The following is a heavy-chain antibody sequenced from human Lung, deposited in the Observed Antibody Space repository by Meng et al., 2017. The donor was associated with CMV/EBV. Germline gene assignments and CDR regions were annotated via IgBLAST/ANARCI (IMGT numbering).Heavy chain of an antibody. CDR2: IYHSGST. CDR3: ARDGRYCTNGVCSYDAFDI. V-gene: IGHV4-38-2*02. D-gene: IGHD2-8*01. CDR1: GYSISSGYY. Sequence: LRLSCTVSGYSISSGYYWGWIRQPPGKGLEWIGSIYHSGSTYYNPSLKSRVTISVDTSKNQFSLKLTSVTAADTAVYYCARDGRYCTNGVCSYDAFDIWGQGTMVTVSS. J-gene: IGHJ3*02.